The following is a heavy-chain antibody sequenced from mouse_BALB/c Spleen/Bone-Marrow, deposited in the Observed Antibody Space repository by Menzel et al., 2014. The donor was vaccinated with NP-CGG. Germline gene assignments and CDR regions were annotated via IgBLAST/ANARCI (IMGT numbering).Heavy chain of an antibody. V-gene: IGHV1-80*01. J-gene: IGHJ2*01. Sequence: VQGVESGAELVRPGSSVKISCKASGYVFSSYWMNWVKQRPGQGLEWIGQIYPGDGDTNYNGKFKGKATLTADKSSSRAYMQLSSLTSEDSAVYFCARKYGDYWGQGTTLTVSS. CDR1: GYVFSSYW. CDR2: IYPGDGDT. D-gene: IGHD2-10*02. CDR3: ARKYGDY.